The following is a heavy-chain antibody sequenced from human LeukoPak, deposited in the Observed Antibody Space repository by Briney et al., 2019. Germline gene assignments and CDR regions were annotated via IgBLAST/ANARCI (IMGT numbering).Heavy chain of an antibody. Sequence: TSETLSLTCTVSGYSISSGYYWGWIRQPPGKGLEWIGSIYHSGSTYYNPSLKSRVTISVDTSKNQFSLKLSSVTAADTAVYYCARIVGVYYYDSRGAFDIWGQGTMVTVSS. CDR2: IYHSGST. CDR3: ARIVGVYYYDSRGAFDI. V-gene: IGHV4-38-2*02. CDR1: GYSISSGYY. D-gene: IGHD3-22*01. J-gene: IGHJ3*02.